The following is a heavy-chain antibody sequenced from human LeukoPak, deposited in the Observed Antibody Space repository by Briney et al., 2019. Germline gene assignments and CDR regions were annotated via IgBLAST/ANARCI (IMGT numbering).Heavy chain of an antibody. Sequence: GGSLRLSCAASGFTFSDYYMSWIRQAPGKGLEWVSYISSSGSTIYYADSVKGRFTISRDNAKNSLYLQMNSLRAEDTAVYYCARVERVPAAMSYYYYYYMDVWGKGTTVTISS. CDR2: ISSSGSTI. J-gene: IGHJ6*03. D-gene: IGHD2-2*01. CDR1: GFTFSDYY. CDR3: ARVERVPAAMSYYYYYYMDV. V-gene: IGHV3-11*01.